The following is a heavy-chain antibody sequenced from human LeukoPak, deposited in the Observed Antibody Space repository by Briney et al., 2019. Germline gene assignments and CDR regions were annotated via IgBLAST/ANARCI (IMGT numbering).Heavy chain of an antibody. CDR1: GDSVSSNLAT. CDR2: TYYRSKWSN. V-gene: IGHV6-1*01. Sequence: SQTLSLTCVIYGDSVSSNLATWNWIRQSPSRGLEWLGRTYYRSKWSNDYAVSVNSRLTINPDTSENHFSLQLRFVTPEDTALYFCARALGVVFDYWGQGTLVTVSS. J-gene: IGHJ4*02. CDR3: ARALGVVFDY. D-gene: IGHD2-8*01.